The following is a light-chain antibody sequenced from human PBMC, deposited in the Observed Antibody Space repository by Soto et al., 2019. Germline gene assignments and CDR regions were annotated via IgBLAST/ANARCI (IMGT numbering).Light chain of an antibody. J-gene: IGLJ3*02. CDR1: SSDVGGYNF. CDR3: SSYTSNTTRV. V-gene: IGLV2-14*01. CDR2: EIS. Sequence: QSALTQPASVSGSPGQAITISCTGTSSDVGGYNFVSWYQQNPGKAPKLMIFEISDRPSGVSNRFSGSKSGNTASLTISGLQAEDDADYYCSSYTSNTTRVFGGGTKLTVL.